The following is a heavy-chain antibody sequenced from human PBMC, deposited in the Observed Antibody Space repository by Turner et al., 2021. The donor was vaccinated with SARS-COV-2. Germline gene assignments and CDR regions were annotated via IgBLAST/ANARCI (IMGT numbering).Heavy chain of an antibody. Sequence: TFSSFAMNWVRQAPGKGLEWVAVISNYGTDKYYADSVKGRFTISRDNAKNSLYLQMNSLRAEDTAVYYCAREDDFWSGYQYYRMDVWGQGTTVTVSS. CDR3: AREDDFWSGYQYYRMDV. D-gene: IGHD3-3*01. CDR1: TFSSFA. V-gene: IGHV3-30-3*01. J-gene: IGHJ6*02. CDR2: ISNYGTDK.